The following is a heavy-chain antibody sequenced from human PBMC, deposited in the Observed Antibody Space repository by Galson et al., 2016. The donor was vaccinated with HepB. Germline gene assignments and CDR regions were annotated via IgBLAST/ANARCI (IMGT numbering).Heavy chain of an antibody. CDR3: ARDPNRYYYGSGSPPDY. V-gene: IGHV3-33*01. CDR1: GFTFSSYG. J-gene: IGHJ4*02. D-gene: IGHD3-10*01. Sequence: SLRLSCAASGFTFSSYGMHWVRQAPGKGLEWVAVKWYDGSTQYYADSVQGRFTISRDNSKNTLYLQMNSLRAEDTAVYYCARDPNRYYYGSGSPPDYWGQGTLVTVSS. CDR2: KWYDGSTQ.